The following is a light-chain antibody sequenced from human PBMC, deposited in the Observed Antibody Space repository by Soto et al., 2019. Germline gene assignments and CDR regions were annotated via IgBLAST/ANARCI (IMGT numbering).Light chain of an antibody. Sequence: DVQMTQSPSSLSAFVGDRVTITCRASQGIRNDLGWYQQKPGKAPNLLIYAASSLRSGVPSRFSGSGSGTEFTLSISSLQPEDFAVYYCQKYNNWPLTFGQGTRLEIK. J-gene: IGKJ5*01. V-gene: IGKV1-17*01. CDR3: QKYNNWPLT. CDR2: AAS. CDR1: QGIRND.